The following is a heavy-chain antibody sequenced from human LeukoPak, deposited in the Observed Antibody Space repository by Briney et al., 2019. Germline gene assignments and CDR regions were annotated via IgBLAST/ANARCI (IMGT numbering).Heavy chain of an antibody. D-gene: IGHD6-13*01. CDR3: ARDQGAAGDY. CDR2: IDQDGSEK. J-gene: IGHJ4*02. V-gene: IGHV3-7*01. CDR1: GFTFSRYW. Sequence: GGSLRLSCAASGFTFSRYWMTWVRQAPGKGLEWVANIDQDGSEKFYVDSVKGRFIISRDNAKNLLYLQMNSLRAEDTALYYCARDQGAAGDYWGQGTLVTVSS.